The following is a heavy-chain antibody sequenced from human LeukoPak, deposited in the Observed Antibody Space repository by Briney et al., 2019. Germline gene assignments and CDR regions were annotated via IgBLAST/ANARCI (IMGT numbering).Heavy chain of an antibody. CDR2: IIPIFGTA. V-gene: IGHV1-69*13. J-gene: IGHJ6*04. CDR3: ARAPMVRGVKSLDA. CDR1: GGTFSSYA. Sequence: SVKVSCKASGGTFSSYAISWVRQAPGQGLEWMGGIIPIFGTANYAQKFQGRVTITADESTSTAYMELSSLRSEDTAVYYCARAPMVRGVKSLDAWGKGTTVTVSS. D-gene: IGHD3-10*01.